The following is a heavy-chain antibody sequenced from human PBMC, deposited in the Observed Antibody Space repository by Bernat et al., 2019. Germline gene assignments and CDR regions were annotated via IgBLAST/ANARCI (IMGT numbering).Heavy chain of an antibody. Sequence: QVQLVQSGAEVKKPGASVKVSCKASGYTFTGYYMHWVRQAPGQGLEWMGWINPNSGGTNYAQKFQGWVTMTRDTSISTAYMELRSLRSDDTAVYYCARDNREVAVAGTTDYWGQGTLVTVSS. D-gene: IGHD6-19*01. CDR2: INPNSGGT. J-gene: IGHJ4*02. CDR1: GYTFTGYY. CDR3: ARDNREVAVAGTTDY. V-gene: IGHV1-2*04.